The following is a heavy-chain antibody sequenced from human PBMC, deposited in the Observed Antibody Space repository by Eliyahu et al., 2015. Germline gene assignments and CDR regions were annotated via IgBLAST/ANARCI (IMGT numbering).Heavy chain of an antibody. J-gene: IGHJ4*02. CDR3: AKTLGRTETSLPIDY. V-gene: IGHV3-30*02. CDR1: GFXFXYYG. Sequence: QVQLVESGGGVVQPGGSLRLXWAASGFXFXYYGMNWVRQAPGKGLEWVALIRYDRSYKYYIDSVKGRFTVSRDNSKNTLYLQMDSLRPEDTAVYYCAKTLGRTETSLPIDYWGQGTLVTVSS. D-gene: IGHD3-16*02. CDR2: IRYDRSYK.